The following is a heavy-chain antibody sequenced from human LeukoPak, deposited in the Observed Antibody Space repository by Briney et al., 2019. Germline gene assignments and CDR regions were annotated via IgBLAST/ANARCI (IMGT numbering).Heavy chain of an antibody. Sequence: ASVKVSCKASGYTFTGYYMHWVRQAPGQGLEWMGWINPNSGGTNYAQKFQGRVTMTRNTSISTAYMELSSLRSEDTAVYYCARHGDYADPYWGQGTLVTVSS. CDR3: ARHGDYADPY. V-gene: IGHV1-2*02. D-gene: IGHD4-17*01. CDR1: GYTFTGYY. J-gene: IGHJ4*02. CDR2: INPNSGGT.